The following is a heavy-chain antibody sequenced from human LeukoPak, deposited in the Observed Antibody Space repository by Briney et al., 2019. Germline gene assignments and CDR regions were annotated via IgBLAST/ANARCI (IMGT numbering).Heavy chain of an antibody. CDR3: AKGVVPAAKGGWFDP. V-gene: IGHV3-30*18. CDR2: ISYDGSNK. CDR1: GFTFSSYG. D-gene: IGHD2-2*01. J-gene: IGHJ5*02. Sequence: PGGSLRLSCAASGFTFSSYGMHWVRQAPGKGLEWVAVISYDGSNKYYADSVKGRFTISRDNSKNTLYLQMNSLRAEDTAVYYCAKGVVPAAKGGWFDPWGQGTLVTASS.